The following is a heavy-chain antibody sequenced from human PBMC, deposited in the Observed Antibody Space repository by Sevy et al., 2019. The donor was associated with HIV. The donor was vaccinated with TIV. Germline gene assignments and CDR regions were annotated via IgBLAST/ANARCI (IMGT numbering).Heavy chain of an antibody. V-gene: IGHV3-30*02. CDR2: IRYDGSNE. D-gene: IGHD2-15*01. CDR1: GFSFRTYA. CDR3: VKDVVVGSTRRYADY. J-gene: IGHJ4*02. Sequence: GGSLRLSCAASGFSFRTYAMHWVLQAPGKALEWVAGIRYDGSNENHADSVKGRFTISRDNSKNTLYLQMNSLRAEDTAVYYCVKDVVVGSTRRYADYWGQGTLVTVSS.